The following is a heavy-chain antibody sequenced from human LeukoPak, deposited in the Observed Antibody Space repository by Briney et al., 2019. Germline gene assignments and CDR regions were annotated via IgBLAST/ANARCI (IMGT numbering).Heavy chain of an antibody. V-gene: IGHV3-21*04. Sequence: GGSLRLSCAASGFTFSSYSMNWVRQAPGKGLEWVSSISSSSSYIYYADSVKGRFTISRDNAKNSLYLQMNSLRADDMAVYYCAREGHTYGSDYWGQGTLVTVSS. CDR2: ISSSSSYI. D-gene: IGHD3-10*01. CDR1: GFTFSSYS. J-gene: IGHJ4*02. CDR3: AREGHTYGSDY.